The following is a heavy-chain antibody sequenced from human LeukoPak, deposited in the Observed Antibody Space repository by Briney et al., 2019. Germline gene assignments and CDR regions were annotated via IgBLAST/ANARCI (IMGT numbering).Heavy chain of an antibody. CDR1: GFTFDDYA. CDR3: AKGGYYGGNSGPFDY. J-gene: IGHJ4*02. Sequence: GGSLRLSCAASGFTFDDYAMHWVRQAPGKGLEWVSGISWNSGSIGYADSVKGRFTISRDNAKNSLHLQMNSLRAEDMALYYCAKGGYYGGNSGPFDYWGQGTLVTVSS. V-gene: IGHV3-9*03. D-gene: IGHD4-23*01. CDR2: ISWNSGSI.